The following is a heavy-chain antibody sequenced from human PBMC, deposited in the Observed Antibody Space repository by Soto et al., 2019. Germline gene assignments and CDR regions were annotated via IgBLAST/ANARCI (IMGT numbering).Heavy chain of an antibody. V-gene: IGHV4-34*01. CDR1: GGSFSGYY. CDR2: INHSGST. Sequence: QVQLQQWGAGLLKPSETLSLTCAVYGGSFSGYYWSWIRQPPGKGLEWIGEINHSGSTNYNPSLKRRVTISVDTSKSQFSLKLSSVTAADTAVYYCASRSTNWGKEDYWGQGTLVTVSS. CDR3: ASRSTNWGKEDY. J-gene: IGHJ4*02. D-gene: IGHD7-27*01.